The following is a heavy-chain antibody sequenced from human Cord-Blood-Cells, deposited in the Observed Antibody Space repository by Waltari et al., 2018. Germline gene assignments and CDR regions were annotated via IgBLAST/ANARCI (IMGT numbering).Heavy chain of an antibody. J-gene: IGHJ4*02. CDR1: GFTFSSYW. CDR3: ARGSYDFWSGYDY. V-gene: IGHV3-74*01. Sequence: EVQLVESGGGLVQPGGSLRLSCAASGFTFSSYWLHRFRQAPGKGLVWVSRINSDGSSTSYADSVKGRFTISRDNAKNTLYLQMNSLRAEDTAVYYCARGSYDFWSGYDYWGQGTLVTVSS. CDR2: INSDGSST. D-gene: IGHD3-3*01.